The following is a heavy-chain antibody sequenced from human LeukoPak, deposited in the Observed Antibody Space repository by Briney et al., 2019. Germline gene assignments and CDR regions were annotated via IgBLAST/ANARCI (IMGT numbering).Heavy chain of an antibody. Sequence: GGSLRLSCAASEFTFSSYEMNWVRQAPGKGLEGVSYISSSGSTIYYADSVKGRFTISRGNAKNSLYLQMNSLRAEDTAVYYCAREDGYPRDYFDYWGQGTLVTVSS. J-gene: IGHJ4*02. D-gene: IGHD5-24*01. V-gene: IGHV3-48*03. CDR3: AREDGYPRDYFDY. CDR2: ISSSGSTI. CDR1: EFTFSSYE.